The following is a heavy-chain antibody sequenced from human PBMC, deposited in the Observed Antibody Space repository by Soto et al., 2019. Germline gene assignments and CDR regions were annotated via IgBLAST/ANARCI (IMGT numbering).Heavy chain of an antibody. D-gene: IGHD6-19*01. CDR2: INPNSGGT. CDR1: GYTFTDYY. V-gene: IGHV1-2*02. Sequence: ASVKVSCKASGYTFTDYYMHWVRQAPGQGLEWMGWINPNSGGTNYAQKFQGRVTMTRDTSISTAYMELNRLRSDDTAVYYCARDQSPSSGWPGMDVWGQGTTVTVAS. J-gene: IGHJ6*02. CDR3: ARDQSPSSGWPGMDV.